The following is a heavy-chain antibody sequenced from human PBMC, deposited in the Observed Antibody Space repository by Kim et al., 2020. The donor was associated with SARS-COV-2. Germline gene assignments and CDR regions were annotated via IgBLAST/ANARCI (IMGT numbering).Heavy chain of an antibody. V-gene: IGHV2-5*02. J-gene: IGHJ5*01. CDR2: IYGDDTK. D-gene: IGHD3-3*01. CDR3: VHRRKSGWF. Sequence: SGPTLVNPRQTLTLTCTFSGFSLTSSGVGVGWLRQPPGKTLEWLAVIYGDDTKRYSPSLKNRLTISKDTSTSQVVLTLTSVAPVDTATYYCVHRRKSGWF. CDR1: GFSLTSSGVG.